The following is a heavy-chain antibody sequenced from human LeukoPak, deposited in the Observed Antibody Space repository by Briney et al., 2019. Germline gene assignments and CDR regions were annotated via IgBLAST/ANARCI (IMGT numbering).Heavy chain of an antibody. CDR1: GLTFTDHY. D-gene: IGHD3-22*01. V-gene: IGHV3-11*01. CDR2: MTGIGTAT. Sequence: GGSLRLSCAASGLTFTDHYMTWLRQAPGKGLDWVSYMTGIGTATDYADSVKGRFTISRDNTKLYLQMNSLRAEDTAVYYCARVATYYDESGYFRAIDYWGQGTLVTVSS. CDR3: ARVATYYDESGYFRAIDY. J-gene: IGHJ4*02.